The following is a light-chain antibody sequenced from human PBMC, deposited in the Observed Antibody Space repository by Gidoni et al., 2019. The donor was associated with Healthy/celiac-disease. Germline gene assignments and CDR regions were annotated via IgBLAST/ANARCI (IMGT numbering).Light chain of an antibody. CDR2: QDS. CDR1: KLGDKY. CDR3: QAWDSSEGV. Sequence: SYELTQPPSVSVSPGQTASLTCSGDKLGDKYACWYQQKPGQSPVLVIYQDSKRPSGIPERFSGSNSGNTATLTISGTQAMDEADYYCQAWDSSEGVFGGGTKLTVL. V-gene: IGLV3-1*01. J-gene: IGLJ2*01.